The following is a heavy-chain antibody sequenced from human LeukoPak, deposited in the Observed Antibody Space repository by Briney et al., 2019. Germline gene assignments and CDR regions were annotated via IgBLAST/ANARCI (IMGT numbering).Heavy chain of an antibody. Sequence: ASVKVSCKASGYTFTGYYIHWVRQAPGQGLEWMGWVIPASGGTNYAQKFQGRVTMTRDTSISTAYMELSSLRSDDTAVYYCARDRGGAAEGNWFDSWGQGTLVIVSS. CDR2: VIPASGGT. CDR1: GYTFTGYY. V-gene: IGHV1-2*02. CDR3: ARDRGGAAEGNWFDS. D-gene: IGHD6-13*01. J-gene: IGHJ5*01.